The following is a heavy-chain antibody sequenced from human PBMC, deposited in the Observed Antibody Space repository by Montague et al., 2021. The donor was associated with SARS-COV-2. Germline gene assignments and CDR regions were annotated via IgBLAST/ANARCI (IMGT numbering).Heavy chain of an antibody. Sequence: SLRLSCAAFGFTFSSYWMHWVRQAPGKGLVWVSRINSDGSSTSYADSVKGRFTISRDNAKNTLYLQMNSLRAEDTAVYYCARDTYGSGSYLFYYYYGMDVWGQGTTVTVSS. D-gene: IGHD3-10*01. J-gene: IGHJ6*02. CDR2: INSDGSST. V-gene: IGHV3-74*01. CDR1: GFTFSSYW. CDR3: ARDTYGSGSYLFYYYYGMDV.